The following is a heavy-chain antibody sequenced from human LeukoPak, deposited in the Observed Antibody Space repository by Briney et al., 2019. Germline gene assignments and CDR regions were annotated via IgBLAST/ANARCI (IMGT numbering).Heavy chain of an antibody. J-gene: IGHJ1*01. V-gene: IGHV6-1*01. Sequence: SQTLSLTCAISGDSVPSNSAAWNWIRQSPSRGLEWLGTTYQRSKWYNNYAVTVKSRITITPNTSKNQFSLQLQSVTHEDTAVYYCAGGRDTDMSYWGEGTLVSVSS. CDR3: AGGRDTDMSY. D-gene: IGHD1-26*01. CDR1: GDSVPSNSAA. CDR2: TYQRSKWYN.